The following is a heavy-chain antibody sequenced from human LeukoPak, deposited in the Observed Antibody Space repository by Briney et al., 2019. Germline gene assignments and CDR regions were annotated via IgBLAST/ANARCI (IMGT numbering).Heavy chain of an antibody. CDR2: VSGSGGST. V-gene: IGHV3-23*01. CDR1: GFTFSSYA. D-gene: IGHD6-6*01. J-gene: IGHJ4*02. Sequence: GGSLRLSCAASGFTFSSYAMSWVRQAPGKGLEWVSAVSGSGGSTYYADSVKGRFTISRDNSKNTLYLQMNSLRAEDTAVYYCAKDSRPIAARPSRGDYWGQGTLVTVSS. CDR3: AKDSRPIAARPSRGDY.